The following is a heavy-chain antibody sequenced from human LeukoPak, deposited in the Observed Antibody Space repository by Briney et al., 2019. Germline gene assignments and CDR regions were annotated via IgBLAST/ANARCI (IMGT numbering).Heavy chain of an antibody. D-gene: IGHD3-9*01. V-gene: IGHV3-11*01. CDR2: ISSSGSTI. CDR1: GFTFSDYY. J-gene: IGHJ4*02. Sequence: TGGSLRLSCAASGFTFSDYYMSWIRQAPGKGLEWVSYISSSGSTIYYADSVKGRFTISRDNSKNTLYLQMNSLRAEDTAVYYCAKSPPVRYFDWSDQYYFDYWGQGTLVTVSS. CDR3: AKSPPVRYFDWSDQYYFDY.